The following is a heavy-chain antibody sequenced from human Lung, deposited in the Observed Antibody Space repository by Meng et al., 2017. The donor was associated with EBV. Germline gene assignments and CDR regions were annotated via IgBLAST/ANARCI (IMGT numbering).Heavy chain of an antibody. D-gene: IGHD1-20*01. CDR2: IQTSGNT. CDR3: ARLLYNWNPYFAY. J-gene: IGHJ4*02. V-gene: IGHV4-4*07. Sequence: QVDLTESGTRLVDPAEPLSSTCPISVGSIAGSSSYCGWIRQPAGKGLGWIDHIQTSGNTNYNPALKSRITMSMDTSQNQFSLNLKSVTAADTAVYFCARLLYNWNPYFAYWGQGILVTVSS. CDR1: VGSIAGSSSY.